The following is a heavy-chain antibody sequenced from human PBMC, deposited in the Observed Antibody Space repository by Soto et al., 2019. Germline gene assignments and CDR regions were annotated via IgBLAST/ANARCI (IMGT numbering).Heavy chain of an antibody. CDR1: GYTLTELS. D-gene: IGHD3-3*01. V-gene: IGHV1-24*01. J-gene: IGHJ4*02. Sequence: ASVQVSCKVSGYTLTELSMHWVRQAPGKGLEWMGGFDPEDGETIYAQKFQGRVTMTEDTSTDTAYMELSSLRSEDTAVYYCATAIWSGYYMRGRYFDYWGQGTLVTVSS. CDR2: FDPEDGET. CDR3: ATAIWSGYYMRGRYFDY.